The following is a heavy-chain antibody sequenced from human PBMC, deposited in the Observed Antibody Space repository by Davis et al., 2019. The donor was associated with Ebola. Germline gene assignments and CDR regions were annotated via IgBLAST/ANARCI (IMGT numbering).Heavy chain of an antibody. CDR1: GGSISSYY. Sequence: MPSETLSLTCTVSGGSISSYYWSWIRQPPGKGLEWIGYIYYSGSTNYNPSLKSRVTISVDTSKNQFSLKLSSVTAADTAVYYCARDSPDYHDSSGYYWYFDLWGRGTLVTVSS. CDR3: ARDSPDYHDSSGYYWYFDL. D-gene: IGHD3-22*01. CDR2: IYYSGST. J-gene: IGHJ2*01. V-gene: IGHV4-59*01.